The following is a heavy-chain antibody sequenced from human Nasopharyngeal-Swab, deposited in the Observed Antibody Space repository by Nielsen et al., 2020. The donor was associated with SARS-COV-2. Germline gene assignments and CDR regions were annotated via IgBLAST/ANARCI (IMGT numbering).Heavy chain of an antibody. J-gene: IGHJ3*02. CDR1: GFTFSSYA. V-gene: IGHV3-64*01. CDR3: ARGRSSGWYKAFDI. CDR2: ISSNGGST. D-gene: IGHD6-19*01. Sequence: GGSLRLSCAASGFTFSSYAMHWVRQAPGKGLKYVSAISSNGGSTYYANSVKGRFTISRDNSKNTLYLQMGSLRAEDMAVYYCARGRSSGWYKAFDIWGQGTMVTVSS.